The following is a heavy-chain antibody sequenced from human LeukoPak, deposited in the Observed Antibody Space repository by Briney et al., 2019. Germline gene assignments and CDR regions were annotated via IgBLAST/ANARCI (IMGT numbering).Heavy chain of an antibody. D-gene: IGHD1-26*01. J-gene: IGHJ4*02. CDR3: ARYLFGTGISGSALDY. CDR2: ISYDGSNK. CDR1: GFTFSSYA. V-gene: IGHV3-30*01. Sequence: GGSLRLSCAASGFTFSSYAMHGVREAPGKGLEWVGVISYDGSNKYYADYVKGRFTISRDNSKNTLYLQMNSLRAEDRAVYYCARYLFGTGISGSALDYWGQGTLVTVSS.